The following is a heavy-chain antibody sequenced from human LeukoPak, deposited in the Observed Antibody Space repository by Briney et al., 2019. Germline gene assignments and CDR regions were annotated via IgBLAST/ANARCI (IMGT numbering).Heavy chain of an antibody. J-gene: IGHJ4*02. Sequence: PGGSLRLSCAASGFTFSSYEMNWVRQAPGKGLEWVSYISDSGSTTYYAGSVKGRFTISRDNAKNSLYLQMNSLRAEDTAVYYCARAWFYYGSGLDYWGQGTLVTVSS. D-gene: IGHD3-10*01. V-gene: IGHV3-48*03. CDR1: GFTFSSYE. CDR2: ISDSGSTT. CDR3: ARAWFYYGSGLDY.